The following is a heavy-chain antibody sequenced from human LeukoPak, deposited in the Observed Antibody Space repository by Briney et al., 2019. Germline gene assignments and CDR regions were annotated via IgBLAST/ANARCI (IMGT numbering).Heavy chain of an antibody. CDR3: ARGRHGLQPFDY. CDR1: GGSISSGSYY. Sequence: PSETLSLTCTLSGGSISSGSYYWSWIRQPAGKGLEWIGRIYTSGSTNYNPSLKSRVTISVDTSKNQFSLKLSSVTAADTAVYYCARGRHGLQPFDYWGQGTLVTVSS. D-gene: IGHD4-17*01. J-gene: IGHJ4*02. V-gene: IGHV4-61*02. CDR2: IYTSGST.